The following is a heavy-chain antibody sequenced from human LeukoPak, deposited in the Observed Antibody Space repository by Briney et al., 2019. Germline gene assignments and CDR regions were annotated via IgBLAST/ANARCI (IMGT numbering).Heavy chain of an antibody. Sequence: PSETLSLTCTVSGGSVSSGSYYWSWIRQPPGKGLEWIGYIYYSGSTNYNPSLKSRVTISVDTSKNQFSLKLSSVTAADTAVYYCASKSSSWYPDFQHWGQGTLVTVSS. V-gene: IGHV4-61*01. D-gene: IGHD6-13*01. CDR3: ASKSSSWYPDFQH. J-gene: IGHJ1*01. CDR1: GGSVSSGSYY. CDR2: IYYSGST.